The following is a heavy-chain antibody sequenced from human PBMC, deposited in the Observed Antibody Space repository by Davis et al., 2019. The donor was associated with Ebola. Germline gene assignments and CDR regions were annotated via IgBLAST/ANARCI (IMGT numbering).Heavy chain of an antibody. CDR1: GFTFSDYY. D-gene: IGHD3-10*01. J-gene: IGHJ5*02. Sequence: GESLKISCAASGFTFSDYYMSWIRQAPGKGLEWVSYISSSSSYTNYADSVKGRFTISRDNAKNSLYLQMNSLSAEDTAVYYCAWGRGRGTWGQGTLVTVSS. CDR3: AWGRGRGT. CDR2: ISSSSSYT. V-gene: IGHV3-11*06.